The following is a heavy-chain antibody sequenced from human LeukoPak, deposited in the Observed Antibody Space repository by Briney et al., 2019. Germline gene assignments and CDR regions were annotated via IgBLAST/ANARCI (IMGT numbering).Heavy chain of an antibody. J-gene: IGHJ4*02. Sequence: GSLRLSCAASGFTFSNYAMHWVRQAPGKGLEWMAVISYDGSNKYYADSVKGRFTISRDNAKNSLYLQMSSLRAEDTAVYYCARAANDGYNTILDYWGQGTLVTVSS. CDR3: ARAANDGYNTILDY. CDR1: GFTFSNYA. D-gene: IGHD5-24*01. V-gene: IGHV3-30*03. CDR2: ISYDGSNK.